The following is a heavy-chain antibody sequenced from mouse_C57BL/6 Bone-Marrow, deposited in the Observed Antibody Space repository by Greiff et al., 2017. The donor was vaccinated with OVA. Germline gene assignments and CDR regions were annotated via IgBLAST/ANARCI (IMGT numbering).Heavy chain of an antibody. Sequence: EVKLMESGGGLVQPGGSLSLSCAASGFTFTDYYMSWVRQPPGQALEWLGFIRNKANGYTTEYSASVKGRFTISRDNSQSILYLHMHALRAEDSATYYCARYRWGRRQLRLPWFAYWGQGTLVTVSA. D-gene: IGHD3-2*02. J-gene: IGHJ3*01. V-gene: IGHV7-3*01. CDR3: ARYRWGRRQLRLPWFAY. CDR2: IRNKANGYTT. CDR1: GFTFTDYY.